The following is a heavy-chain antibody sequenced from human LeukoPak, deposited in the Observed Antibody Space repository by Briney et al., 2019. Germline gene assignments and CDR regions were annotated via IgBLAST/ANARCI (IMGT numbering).Heavy chain of an antibody. J-gene: IGHJ6*04. D-gene: IGHD5-18*01. V-gene: IGHV4-59*01. CDR3: ARGYGRQTNSGMDV. Sequence: WEPLSLPCTVSGGSFFGFYWSWIRQSPEKGLEWIGYVYFSGSTNYNPSLESRVTISIDASKNQSSLKRSSVTAADTAVYYCARGYGRQTNSGMDVWGKGTTVTVSA. CDR1: GGSFFGFY. CDR2: VYFSGST.